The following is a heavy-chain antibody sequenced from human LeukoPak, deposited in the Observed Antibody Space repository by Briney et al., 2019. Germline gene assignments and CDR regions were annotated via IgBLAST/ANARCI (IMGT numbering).Heavy chain of an antibody. CDR1: GYTFTGYY. J-gene: IGHJ5*02. CDR3: ARGVLLRLRLGELSLRDRFDP. CDR2: INPNSGGT. D-gene: IGHD3-16*02. Sequence: ASVKVSCKASGYTFTGYYMHWVRQAPGQGLEWMGWINPNSGGTNYAQKFQGRVTMTRDTSISTAYMELSRLRSDDTAVYYCARGVLLRLRLGELSLRDRFDPWGRGTLVTVSS. V-gene: IGHV1-2*02.